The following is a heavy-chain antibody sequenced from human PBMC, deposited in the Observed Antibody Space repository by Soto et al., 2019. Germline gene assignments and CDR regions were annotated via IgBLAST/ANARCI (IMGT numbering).Heavy chain of an antibody. J-gene: IGHJ1*01. CDR1: GFTFSSYG. D-gene: IGHD4-17*01. V-gene: IGHV3-33*01. CDR3: ARDSSTVNRYFQH. Sequence: QVQLVESGGGVVQPGRSLRLSCAASGFTFSSYGMKWVRQAPGKGLEWVAVMWYDGSNKYYADSVKGRFTISRDNSKNTLYLQMNSLRAEDTAVYYCARDSSTVNRYFQHWGQGTLVTVSS. CDR2: MWYDGSNK.